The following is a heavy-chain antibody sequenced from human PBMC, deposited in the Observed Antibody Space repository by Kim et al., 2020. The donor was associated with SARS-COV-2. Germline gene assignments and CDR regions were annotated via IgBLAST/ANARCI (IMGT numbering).Heavy chain of an antibody. CDR2: IRDKAHGGTP. CDR1: GFTFGDYA. V-gene: IGHV3-49*04. Sequence: GGSLRLSCRSSGFTFGDYAINWVRQAPGKGLEWVGFIRDKAHGGTPDYAASLRGRFAISRDDYKSIAYLQMNSLKTEDTAVYYCTNERYWGQGTLVTASS. CDR3: TNERY. J-gene: IGHJ4*02.